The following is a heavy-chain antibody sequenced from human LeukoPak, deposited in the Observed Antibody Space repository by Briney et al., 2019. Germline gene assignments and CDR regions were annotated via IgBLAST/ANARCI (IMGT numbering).Heavy chain of an antibody. V-gene: IGHV1-18*01. J-gene: IGHJ4*02. D-gene: IGHD6-13*01. CDR3: ARDLGHSSSWYPLDY. CDR2: ISAYNGNT. CDR1: GYTFTSYG. Sequence: ASVKVSCKASGYTFTSYGISWVRQAPGQGLEWMGWISAYNGNTNYAQKLQGRVTMTTDTSTSTAYMELSSLRSEDTAVYYCARDLGHSSSWYPLDYWGQGTLVTVSS.